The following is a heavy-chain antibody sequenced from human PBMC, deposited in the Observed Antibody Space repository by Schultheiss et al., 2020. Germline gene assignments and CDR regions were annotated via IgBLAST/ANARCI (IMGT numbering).Heavy chain of an antibody. CDR1: GFTFSSYA. CDR3: ARAPGDEISLLWFGELLEGHYYYYGMDV. J-gene: IGHJ6*02. Sequence: GGSLRLSCAASGFTFSSYAMSWVRQAPGKGLEWVSTISGSGGSTYYADSVKGRFTISRDNAKNSLYLQMNSLRAEDTAVYYCARAPGDEISLLWFGELLEGHYYYYGMDVWGQGTTVTVSS. CDR2: ISGSGGST. V-gene: IGHV3-23*01. D-gene: IGHD3-10*01.